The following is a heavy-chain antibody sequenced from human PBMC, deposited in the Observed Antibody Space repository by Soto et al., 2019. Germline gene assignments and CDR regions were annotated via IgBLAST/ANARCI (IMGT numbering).Heavy chain of an antibody. CDR1: GYTFTGYY. D-gene: IGHD1-26*01. Sequence: GASVKVSCKASGYTFTGYYIHWVRQAPGEGLEWMGWINPISGATNYAQKFQGWVTMTRDTSISTAYMELSRLRSDDTAVYYCARREIQGPIDYWGQGTLVTVSS. CDR2: INPISGAT. J-gene: IGHJ4*02. CDR3: ARREIQGPIDY. V-gene: IGHV1-2*04.